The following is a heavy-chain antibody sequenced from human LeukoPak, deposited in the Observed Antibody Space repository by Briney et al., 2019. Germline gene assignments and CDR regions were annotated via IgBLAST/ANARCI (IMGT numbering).Heavy chain of an antibody. CDR1: GYTFTNSW. J-gene: IGHJ4*02. CDR3: ARPPDYYDSSGYAY. D-gene: IGHD3-22*01. Sequence: GESLKISCKGSGYTFTNSWIGWVRQMPGKGLEWMGIIYPSDSDTRYSPSFQGQVTISADKSISTAYLQWSSLKASDTAMYYCARPPDYYDSSGYAYWGQGTLVTVSS. V-gene: IGHV5-51*01. CDR2: IYPSDSDT.